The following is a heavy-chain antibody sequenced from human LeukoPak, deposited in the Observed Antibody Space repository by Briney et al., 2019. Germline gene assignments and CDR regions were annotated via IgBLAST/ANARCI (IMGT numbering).Heavy chain of an antibody. CDR2: LSGSGGGT. D-gene: IGHD3-22*01. V-gene: IGHV3-23*01. Sequence: SGGSLRLSCAVSGITLSNYGMSWVRQAPGKGLEWVAGLSGSGGGTNYADSVQGRFTISRDNPKNTLYLQMNSLRAEDMAVYFCAKRGDVIRVILVGFHKEAYYFDSWGQGALVTVSS. J-gene: IGHJ4*02. CDR1: GITLSNYG. CDR3: AKRGDVIRVILVGFHKEAYYFDS.